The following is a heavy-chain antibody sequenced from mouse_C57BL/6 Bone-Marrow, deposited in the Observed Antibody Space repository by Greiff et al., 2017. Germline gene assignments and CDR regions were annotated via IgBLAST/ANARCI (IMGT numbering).Heavy chain of an antibody. D-gene: IGHD1-1*01. J-gene: IGHJ1*03. CDR2: INPRSGNT. V-gene: IGHV1-81*01. Sequence: VQLQQSGAELARPGASVKLSCKASGYTFTSYGISWVKQRTGQGLEWIGEINPRSGNTYYNEKFKGKATLTADKSSSTAYMELRSRTSEDSAVYFCARPYYYGSWDFDVCGTGTSVTVSS. CDR3: ARPYYYGSWDFDV. CDR1: GYTFTSYG.